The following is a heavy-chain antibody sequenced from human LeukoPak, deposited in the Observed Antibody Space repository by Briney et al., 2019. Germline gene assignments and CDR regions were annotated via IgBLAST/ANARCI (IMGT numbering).Heavy chain of an antibody. D-gene: IGHD2-15*01. CDR2: FSSSSDYI. V-gene: IGHV3-21*01. J-gene: IGHJ4*02. CDR1: GFTFSSYS. CDR3: ANTYCSGGSCYWAFDY. Sequence: GGSLRLSCAASGFTFSSYSMNWVRQAPGKGLEWVSSFSSSSDYIYYADSMKGRFTISRDNAKNSLYLQMNSLRAEDTAVYYCANTYCSGGSCYWAFDYWGQGTLVTVSS.